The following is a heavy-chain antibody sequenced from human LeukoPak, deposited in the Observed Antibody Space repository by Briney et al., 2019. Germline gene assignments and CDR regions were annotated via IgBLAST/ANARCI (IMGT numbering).Heavy chain of an antibody. Sequence: PGGSLRLSCAASEFTFSNYWVHWVRQAPGKGLVWVSHINRDGSSTSYADSVKGRFTISRDNAKNTLYLQMNSLRVEDTAVYYCARGFYPGAYSGFDYWGQGTLVTASS. CDR1: EFTFSNYW. V-gene: IGHV3-74*01. J-gene: IGHJ4*02. CDR2: INRDGSST. D-gene: IGHD2-15*01. CDR3: ARGFYPGAYSGFDY.